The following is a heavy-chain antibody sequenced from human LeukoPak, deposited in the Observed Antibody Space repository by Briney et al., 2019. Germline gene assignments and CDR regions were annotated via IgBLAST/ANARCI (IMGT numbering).Heavy chain of an antibody. V-gene: IGHV3-66*02. Sequence: GGSLRLSCAASGFTVRNNYMTWVRQAPGKGLEWVSVIYSGGSTYYADSVKGRFTISRDNSNNTLYLQMNSLRAEDSAVYYCARDRYSYDYALDCWGQGTLVTVS. J-gene: IGHJ4*02. D-gene: IGHD5-18*01. CDR3: ARDRYSYDYALDC. CDR2: IYSGGST. CDR1: GFTVRNNY.